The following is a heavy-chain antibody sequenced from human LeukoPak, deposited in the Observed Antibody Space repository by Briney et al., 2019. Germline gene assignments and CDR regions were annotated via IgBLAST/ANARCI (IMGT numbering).Heavy chain of an antibody. V-gene: IGHV3-21*01. D-gene: IGHD4-17*01. Sequence: GGSLRLSCAASGFTFSSYSMNWVRQAPGKGLEWVSFISSSSSYIYYADSVKGRFTISRDNAKNSLYLQMNSLRAEDTAVYYCARARNYGDFPDYWGQGNLVTVSS. J-gene: IGHJ4*02. CDR1: GFTFSSYS. CDR3: ARARNYGDFPDY. CDR2: ISSSSSYI.